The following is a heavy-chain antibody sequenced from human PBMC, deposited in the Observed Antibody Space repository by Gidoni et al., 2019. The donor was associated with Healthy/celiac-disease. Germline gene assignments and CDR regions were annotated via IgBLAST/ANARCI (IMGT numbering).Heavy chain of an antibody. CDR2: ISGSGGCT. CDR3: AKIYGDYNY. D-gene: IGHD4-17*01. V-gene: IGHV3-23*01. J-gene: IGHJ4*02. CDR1: GFTFSSYA. Sequence: EVQLLESGGGLVQPGGSLRLLCAASGFTFSSYAMSWVRQAPGKGLELVSAISGSGGCTYYADSVKGRFTISRDNSKNTLYLQMNSRRAEDTAVYYCAKIYGDYNYWGQGTLVTVSS.